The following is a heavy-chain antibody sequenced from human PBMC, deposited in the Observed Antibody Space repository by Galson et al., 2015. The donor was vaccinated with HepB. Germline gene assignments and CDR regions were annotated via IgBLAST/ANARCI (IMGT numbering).Heavy chain of an antibody. J-gene: IGHJ4*02. V-gene: IGHV3-48*02. D-gene: IGHD3-3*02. CDR3: ARDPHSLDF. Sequence: SLRLSCAASGFTFSSYSVNWVRQAPGKGLEWVSYIRSSGSPIYYADSVKGRFTISRDNAKNSLFLQMNSLRDDDTAVYYCARDPHSLDFWGQGTLVTVSS. CDR2: IRSSGSPI. CDR1: GFTFSSYS.